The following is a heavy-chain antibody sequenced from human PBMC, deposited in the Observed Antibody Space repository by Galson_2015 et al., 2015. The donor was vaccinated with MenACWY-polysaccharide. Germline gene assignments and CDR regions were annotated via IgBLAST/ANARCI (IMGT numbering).Heavy chain of an antibody. CDR2: INSDGTST. Sequence: SLRLSCAASGFTFSSYWMHWVRQAPGKGLEWVSLINSDGTSTSYADSVKGRFTISRDNAKNTLYLQMNSLRAEDTAVYYCARASGRYPSVYYVDDSGQGTLVSVSS. J-gene: IGHJ4*02. CDR3: ARASGRYPSVYYVDD. CDR1: GFTFSSYW. D-gene: IGHD6-25*01. V-gene: IGHV3-74*01.